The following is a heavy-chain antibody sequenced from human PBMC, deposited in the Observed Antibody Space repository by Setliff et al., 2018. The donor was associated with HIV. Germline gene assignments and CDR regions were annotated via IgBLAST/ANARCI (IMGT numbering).Heavy chain of an antibody. D-gene: IGHD3-22*01. CDR1: GGSMTSFY. CDR3: ARHPGSGFYYSPLLNNWYFDL. J-gene: IGHJ2*01. CDR2: IHGCGST. Sequence: PSETLSLTCTVSGGSMTSFYWGWIRQPPGKGLEWIGNIHGCGSTTYSPSLRSRVTISLDTSKNQFSLKLTSVTAADTAVYYCARHPGSGFYYSPLLNNWYFDLWGPGTLVTVSS. V-gene: IGHV4-59*08.